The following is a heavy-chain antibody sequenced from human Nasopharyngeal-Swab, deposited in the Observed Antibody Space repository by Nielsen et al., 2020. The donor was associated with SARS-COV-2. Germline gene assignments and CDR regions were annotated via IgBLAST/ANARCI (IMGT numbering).Heavy chain of an antibody. CDR3: ARDRAGRLSSGWYYYYYGMDV. D-gene: IGHD6-19*01. V-gene: IGHV3-30-3*01. CDR1: GFPFSSYA. Sequence: GESLKISCAASGFPFSSYAMHWVRQAPGKGLEWVAVISYDGSNKYYADSVKGRFTISRDNSKNTLYLQMNSLRAEDTAVYYCARDRAGRLSSGWYYYYYGMDVWGQGTTVTVSS. CDR2: ISYDGSNK. J-gene: IGHJ6*02.